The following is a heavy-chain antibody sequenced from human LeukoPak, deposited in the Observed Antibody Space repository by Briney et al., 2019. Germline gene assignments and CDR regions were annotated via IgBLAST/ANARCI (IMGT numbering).Heavy chain of an antibody. V-gene: IGHV3-33*06. CDR2: IWYDGYDK. CDR3: AKDLWKYSSPSFAY. Sequence: GRSLRLSCAASGFTFSTYGMHWVRQAPGKGLEWVAVIWYDGYDKYYADSVKGRFTISRDNSKNTLYLHMNSLNAEDTALYYGAKDLWKYSSPSFAYWGKGTLFTV. D-gene: IGHD6-19*01. CDR1: GFTFSTYG. J-gene: IGHJ4*02.